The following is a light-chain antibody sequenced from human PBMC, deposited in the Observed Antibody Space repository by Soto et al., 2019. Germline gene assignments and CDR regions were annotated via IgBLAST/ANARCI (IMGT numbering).Light chain of an antibody. CDR3: QQVNSYPWT. V-gene: IGKV1-9*01. J-gene: IGKJ1*01. CDR2: AAS. Sequence: DIQMTQSPSSLSASVGDRVTITCRASRGISSYLAWYQQKPGKAPKLLVYAASTLQSGVPSRFSGSGSGTEFTLTISSLQPEDFATYYCQQVNSYPWTFGQGTKVDIK. CDR1: RGISSY.